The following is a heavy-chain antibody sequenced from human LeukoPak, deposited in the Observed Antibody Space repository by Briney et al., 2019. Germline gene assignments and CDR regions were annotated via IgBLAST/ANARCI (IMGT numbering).Heavy chain of an antibody. Sequence: GGSLRLSCAASGFTFSSYSMNWVRQAPGKGLEWVSSIGSSSSYIYYADSVKGRFTISRDNAKNSLYLQMNSLRAEDTAVYYCARDRGPYGFFDYWGQGTLVTVSS. J-gene: IGHJ4*02. CDR1: GFTFSSYS. V-gene: IGHV3-21*01. D-gene: IGHD3-10*01. CDR3: ARDRGPYGFFDY. CDR2: IGSSSSYI.